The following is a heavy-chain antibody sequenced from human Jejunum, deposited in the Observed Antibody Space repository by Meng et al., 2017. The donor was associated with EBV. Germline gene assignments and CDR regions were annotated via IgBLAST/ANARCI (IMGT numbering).Heavy chain of an antibody. J-gene: IGHJ4*02. D-gene: IGHD6-19*01. CDR1: GFTFSSYA. CDR3: ADRAVVGAL. Sequence: EVRLLEXXXGXVXXGGXLRLSCAASGFTFSSYAMGCVCQAPGKGLEWVSTISTGGDSTYYADSVKGRFTISRDNSQNTLFLQMNSLRADDTAVYYCADRAVVGALWGQGTLVTVSS. V-gene: IGHV3-23*01. CDR2: ISTGGDST.